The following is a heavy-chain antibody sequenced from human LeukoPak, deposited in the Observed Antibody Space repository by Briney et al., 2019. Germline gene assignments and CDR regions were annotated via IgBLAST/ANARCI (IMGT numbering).Heavy chain of an antibody. CDR1: GGSISSYY. CDR3: ASSDFWSGYDAFDI. Sequence: SETLSLTCTVSGGSISSYYWSWIRQPAGKGLEWIGRIYTNGSTNYNPSLKSRVTMSVDTSKNQFSLKLSSVTAADTTVYYCASSDFWSGYDAFDIWGQGTMVTVST. CDR2: IYTNGST. V-gene: IGHV4-4*07. D-gene: IGHD3-3*01. J-gene: IGHJ3*02.